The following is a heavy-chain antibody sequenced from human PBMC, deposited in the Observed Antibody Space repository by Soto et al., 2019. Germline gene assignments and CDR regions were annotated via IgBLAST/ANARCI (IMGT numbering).Heavy chain of an antibody. CDR1: GFNFINHW. V-gene: IGHV3-74*01. CDR3: ARESGDWPLNWFDP. Sequence: PGGSLRLSCAASGFNFINHWMHFVRQRPSEGLVWVSRITSDGKSKAYAESVKGRFAISRDNAKNTLYLQMNGLTAEDTAVYYCARESGDWPLNWFDPWGQGTLVTVSS. J-gene: IGHJ5*02. CDR2: ITSDGKSK. D-gene: IGHD2-21*02.